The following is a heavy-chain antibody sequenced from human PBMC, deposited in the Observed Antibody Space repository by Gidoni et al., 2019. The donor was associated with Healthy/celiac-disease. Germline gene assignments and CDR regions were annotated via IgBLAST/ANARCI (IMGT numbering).Heavy chain of an antibody. CDR3: ARVHNWNDDGAFDI. CDR1: GYTFTGYY. CDR2: INPTSGGT. J-gene: IGHJ3*02. D-gene: IGHD1-1*01. V-gene: IGHV1-2*02. Sequence: QVQLVQPGAEVKKPGASVKVSCKASGYTFTGYYMHWVRQAPGQGLEWMGWINPTSGGTNYAQKFQGRVTMTRDTSISTAYMELSRLRSDDTAVYYCARVHNWNDDGAFDIWGQGTMVTVSS.